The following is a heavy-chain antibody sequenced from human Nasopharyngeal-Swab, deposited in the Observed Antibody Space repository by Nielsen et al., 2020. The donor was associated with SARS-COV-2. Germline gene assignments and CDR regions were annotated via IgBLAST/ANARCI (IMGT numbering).Heavy chain of an antibody. Sequence: ESLKISCAASGFTFDDYMMHWVRQGPGKGLECVSYSTWDGGDSYYADSVKGRFTISRDNCKNSLFLQMNSLRPEDTALYFCAKYSWTGDSYGSGSLFHAWGQGAQVTVSS. CDR2: STWDGGDS. CDR3: AKYSWTGDSYGSGSLFHA. D-gene: IGHD3-10*01. J-gene: IGHJ5*02. V-gene: IGHV3-43*01. CDR1: GFTFDDYM.